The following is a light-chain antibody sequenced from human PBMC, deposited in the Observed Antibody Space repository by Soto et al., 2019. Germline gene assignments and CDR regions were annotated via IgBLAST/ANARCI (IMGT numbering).Light chain of an antibody. V-gene: IGKV1-12*01. Sequence: DIQMTQSPSSVSASVGDRVTFTCRASQGISSWLAWYQQKPGKAPKLLIYSASTLQSGVPSRFSGSGSGTEFTLTISSLQPDDFATYYCQQYYSYPYTFGQGTRLEIK. J-gene: IGKJ5*01. CDR2: SAS. CDR1: QGISSW. CDR3: QQYYSYPYT.